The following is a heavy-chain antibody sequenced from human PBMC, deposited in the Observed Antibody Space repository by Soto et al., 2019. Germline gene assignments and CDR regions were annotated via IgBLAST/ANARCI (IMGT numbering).Heavy chain of an antibody. Sequence: SETLSLTCAVYGGSVNGYYWNWIRRPPGKGLEWIGEINHTGGTHYNPSLKSRVTMSVDTSKNQFSLRLSSVTAADRAIYYCATRITVFGLLIPPFDPWGQGTQVTVSS. D-gene: IGHD3-3*01. J-gene: IGHJ5*02. CDR3: ATRITVFGLLIPPFDP. CDR1: GGSVNGYY. CDR2: INHTGGT. V-gene: IGHV4-34*01.